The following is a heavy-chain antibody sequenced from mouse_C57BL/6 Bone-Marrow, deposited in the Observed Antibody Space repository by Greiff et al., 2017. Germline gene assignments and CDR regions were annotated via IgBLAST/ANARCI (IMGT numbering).Heavy chain of an antibody. CDR3: ARRDYGSSWFAY. J-gene: IGHJ3*01. V-gene: IGHV1-19*01. CDR2: INPYNGGT. Sequence: SGPVLVKPGASVKMSCKASGYTFTDYYTNWVKQSHGKSLEWIGVINPYNGGTSYNQKFKGKATLTVDKSSSTAYMELNSLTSEDSAVYYCARRDYGSSWFAYWGQGTLVTVSA. CDR1: GYTFTDYY. D-gene: IGHD1-1*01.